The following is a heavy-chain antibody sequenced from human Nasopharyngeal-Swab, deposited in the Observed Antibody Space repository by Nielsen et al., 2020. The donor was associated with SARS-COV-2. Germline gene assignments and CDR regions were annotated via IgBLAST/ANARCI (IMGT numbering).Heavy chain of an antibody. Sequence: SSAKVSCKASRRTFSNNAINWVRQAPGQGLEWMGDIIPISGTPIYAQIFQGRLTVSADKSTSTAYMELFSLRSEDTAIYYCARVSPEAGPILDYYQYGMDVWGQGTTVTVSS. J-gene: IGHJ6*02. CDR3: ARVSPEAGPILDYYQYGMDV. D-gene: IGHD1-14*01. V-gene: IGHV1-69*06. CDR2: IIPISGTP. CDR1: RRTFSNNA.